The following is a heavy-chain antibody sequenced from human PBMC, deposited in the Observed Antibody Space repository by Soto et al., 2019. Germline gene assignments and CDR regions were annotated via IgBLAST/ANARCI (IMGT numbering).Heavy chain of an antibody. CDR3: TGRVNGDFGY. J-gene: IGHJ4*02. CDR2: ILSDYTT. Sequence: EVQLLESGGGLVQPGGSLTLSCATSGFTFRDYTMSWVRKAPGKPLECISVILSDYTTYYAGSVRGRFTISRDTTKNTLYRELTSLSAEDTAIYYCTGRVNGDFGYWGPGARVTVSS. V-gene: IGHV3-23*03. D-gene: IGHD1-26*01. CDR1: GFTFRDYT.